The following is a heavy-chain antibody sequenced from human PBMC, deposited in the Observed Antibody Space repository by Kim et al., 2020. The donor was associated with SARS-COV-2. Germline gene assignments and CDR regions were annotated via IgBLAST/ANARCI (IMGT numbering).Heavy chain of an antibody. D-gene: IGHD1-26*01. CDR3: ARGNLGSGSYFDY. V-gene: IGHV1-69*01. Sequence: YAQKYQGRVTITADESTSTAYMELSSLRSEDTAVYYCARGNLGSGSYFDYWGQGTLVTVSS. J-gene: IGHJ4*02.